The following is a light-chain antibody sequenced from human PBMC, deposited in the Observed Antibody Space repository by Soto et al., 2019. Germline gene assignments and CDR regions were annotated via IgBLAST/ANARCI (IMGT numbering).Light chain of an antibody. J-gene: IGLJ3*02. CDR2: LSSDGSH. CDR3: QTWGTGIWV. Sequence: QAVVTQSPSASASLGASVKLTCTLSSGHSTYAIAWHQQQPEKGPRYLMKLSSDGSHSKGDGIPDRFSGSSSGAERYLTISSLQSEDEADYYCQTWGTGIWVFGGGTKVTVL. V-gene: IGLV4-69*01. CDR1: SGHSTYA.